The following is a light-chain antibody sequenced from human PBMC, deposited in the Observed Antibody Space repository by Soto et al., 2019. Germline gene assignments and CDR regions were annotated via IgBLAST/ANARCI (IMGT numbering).Light chain of an antibody. CDR1: QSVSSSY. CDR3: QQYDNSPLT. J-gene: IGKJ4*01. Sequence: DIVLTQSPGALSLSPGERAALSCRASQSVSSSYLAWYQQKPGQAPRLLIYGASNRATGIPDRFSGSGSGTHFTLTISRLETEDFAVYYCQQYDNSPLTFGGGTKVDIK. V-gene: IGKV3-20*01. CDR2: GAS.